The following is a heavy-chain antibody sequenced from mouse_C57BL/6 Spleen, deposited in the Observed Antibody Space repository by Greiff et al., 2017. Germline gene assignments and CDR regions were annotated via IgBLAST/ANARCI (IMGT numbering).Heavy chain of an antibody. CDR3: ARYGQYYGSSWYFDV. D-gene: IGHD1-1*01. CDR1: GFTFTDYY. V-gene: IGHV7-3*01. CDR2: IRNKANGYTT. J-gene: IGHJ1*03. Sequence: DVKLVESGGGLVQPGGSLSLSCAASGFTFTDYYMSWVRQPPGKALEWLGFIRNKANGYTTEYSASVKGRFTISRDNSKSILYLQMNALRAEDSATYYCARYGQYYGSSWYFDVWGTGTTVTVSS.